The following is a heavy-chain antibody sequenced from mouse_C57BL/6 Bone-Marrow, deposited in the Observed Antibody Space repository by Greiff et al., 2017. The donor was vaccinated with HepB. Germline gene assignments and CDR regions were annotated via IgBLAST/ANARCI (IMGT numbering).Heavy chain of an antibody. D-gene: IGHD2-5*01. Sequence: QVQLQQSGPELVKPGASVKISCKASGYAFSSSWMNWVKQRPGKGLEWIGRIYPGDGDTNYNGKFKGKATLTADKSSSTAYMQLSSLTSEDSAVYFCARHYSNYYCDYWGQGTTLTVSS. J-gene: IGHJ2*01. V-gene: IGHV1-82*01. CDR2: IYPGDGDT. CDR1: GYAFSSSW. CDR3: ARHYSNYYCDY.